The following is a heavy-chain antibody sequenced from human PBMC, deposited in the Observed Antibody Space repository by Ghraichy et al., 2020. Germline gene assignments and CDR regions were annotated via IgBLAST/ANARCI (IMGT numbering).Heavy chain of an antibody. V-gene: IGHV3-7*01. CDR3: ARDMAYGDYTYYYYYGMDV. D-gene: IGHD4-17*01. Sequence: GGSLRLSCAASGFTFSSYWMSWVRQAPGKGLEWVANIKQDGSEKYYVDSVKGRFTISRDNAKNSLYLQMNSLGAEDTAVYYCARDMAYGDYTYYYYYGMDVWGQGTTVTVSS. CDR2: IKQDGSEK. CDR1: GFTFSSYW. J-gene: IGHJ6*02.